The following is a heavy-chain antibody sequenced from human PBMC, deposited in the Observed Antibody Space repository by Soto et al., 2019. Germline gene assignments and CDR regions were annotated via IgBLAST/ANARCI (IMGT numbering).Heavy chain of an antibody. V-gene: IGHV4-39*01. D-gene: IGHD1-26*01. CDR3: ARPSGSYLYYFDS. CDR2: IYYSGST. Sequence: QLQLQESGPGLVKPSETLSLTCTVSGGSISSSSYYWGWIRQPPGKGLEWIGSIYYSGSTYYNPSLKSRVTISVDTSKNRSSLKLSSVTAADTAVYYCARPSGSYLYYFDSWGQGTLVTVSS. CDR1: GGSISSSSYY. J-gene: IGHJ4*02.